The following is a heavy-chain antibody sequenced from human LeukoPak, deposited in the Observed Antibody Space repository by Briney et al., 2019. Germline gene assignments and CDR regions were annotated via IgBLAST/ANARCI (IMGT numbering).Heavy chain of an antibody. CDR3: AKTVSGSYSYQGGDY. CDR2: ISGSGENT. J-gene: IGHJ4*02. V-gene: IGHV3-23*01. Sequence: GGSLRLSCAASGFTFSSYAMSWVRQAPGRGLEWVSAISGSGENTNYADSVKGRFTMSRDNSRNKLYLQMNSLRDEDTAKYYCAKTVSGSYSYQGGDYWGQGTLVTVSS. CDR1: GFTFSSYA. D-gene: IGHD3-16*02.